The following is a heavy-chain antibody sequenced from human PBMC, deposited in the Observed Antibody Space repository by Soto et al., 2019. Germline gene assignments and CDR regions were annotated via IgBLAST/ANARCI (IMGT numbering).Heavy chain of an antibody. CDR3: ATCPPPIAARYYGMDV. Sequence: GGSLRLSCAASGFTVSSNYMSWVRQAPGKGLEWVSVIYSGGSTYYADSVKGRFTISRDNSKNTLYLQMNSLRAEDTAVYYCATCPPPIAARYYGMDVWGQGTTVTVSS. J-gene: IGHJ6*02. D-gene: IGHD6-13*01. CDR1: GFTVSSNY. CDR2: IYSGGST. V-gene: IGHV3-53*01.